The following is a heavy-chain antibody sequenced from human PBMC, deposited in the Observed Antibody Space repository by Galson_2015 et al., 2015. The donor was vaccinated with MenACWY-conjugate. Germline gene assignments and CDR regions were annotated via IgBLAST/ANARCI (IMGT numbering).Heavy chain of an antibody. Sequence: SLRLSCAASGFTFSDYFMSWVRQAPGKGLEWVSHINTRGIYTNYADSGRGRLTISRDNAENSLFLQMNNLRAEDTAVYYCVRLSHYVIGTGAFDLWGQGAVVTVSS. CDR3: VRLSHYVIGTGAFDL. J-gene: IGHJ3*01. D-gene: IGHD1-14*01. CDR1: GFTFSDYF. V-gene: IGHV3-11*06. CDR2: INTRGIYT.